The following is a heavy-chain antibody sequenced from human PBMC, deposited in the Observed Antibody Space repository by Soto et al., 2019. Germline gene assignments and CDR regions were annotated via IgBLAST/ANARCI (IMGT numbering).Heavy chain of an antibody. J-gene: IGHJ4*02. Sequence: PSETLSLTCSVSGGSLSGYYWSWIRQPPGKGLEWIGYVYYSGSTNYNPSLKSRVTISVDTAKRQFSLKLSSVTAADTAIYYCGRVISGNRKESSFDYWGQGTLVTVSA. CDR3: GRVISGNRKESSFDY. V-gene: IGHV4-59*01. CDR1: GGSLSGYY. D-gene: IGHD2-15*01. CDR2: VYYSGST.